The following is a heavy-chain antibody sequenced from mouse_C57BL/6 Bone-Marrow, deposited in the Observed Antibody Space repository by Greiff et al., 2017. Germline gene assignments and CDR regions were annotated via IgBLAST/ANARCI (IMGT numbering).Heavy chain of an antibody. Sequence: EVQLQQSGAELVKPGASVKLSCTASGFNIKDYSMHWVKQRTEQGLEWIGRIDPEDGETKYAPKFQGKATIPAATSSNTAYLQLSSLTTEDTAVYYWASGYYGSSPWVAYWGQGTLVTVSA. D-gene: IGHD1-1*01. J-gene: IGHJ3*01. CDR1: GFNIKDYS. V-gene: IGHV14-2*01. CDR3: ASGYYGSSPWVAY. CDR2: IDPEDGET.